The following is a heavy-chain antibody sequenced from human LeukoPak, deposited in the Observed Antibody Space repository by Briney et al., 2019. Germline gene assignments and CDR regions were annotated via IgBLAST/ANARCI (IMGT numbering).Heavy chain of an antibody. CDR2: ISAYNGNT. CDR1: GYTFTSYG. V-gene: IGHV1-18*01. D-gene: IGHD1-26*01. Sequence: ASVKVSCKASGYTFTSYGISWVRQAPGQGLEWMGWISAYNGNTNYAQKLQGRVTMTTDTSTSTAYMELRSLRSDDTAMYYCARVVNEWELLTTGREVDYWGQGTLVTVSS. J-gene: IGHJ4*02. CDR3: ARVVNEWELLTTGREVDY.